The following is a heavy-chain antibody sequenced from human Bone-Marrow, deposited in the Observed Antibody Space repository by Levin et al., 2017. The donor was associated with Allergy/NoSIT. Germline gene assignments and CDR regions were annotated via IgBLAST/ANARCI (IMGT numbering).Heavy chain of an antibody. CDR3: VHTVRGFRLIYFFDH. CDR2: IYWDGEN. V-gene: IGHV2-5*02. CDR1: GFSLDGTGVG. J-gene: IGHJ4*02. Sequence: GSGPTLVKPTQTLTLTCSFSGFSLDGTGVGVGWIRQPPGQAPEWLALIYWDGENRYTPSLRTRLTITKDTSKNQVVLTMTNMDPADTATYYCVHTVRGFRLIYFFDHWGQGTLVTVSS. D-gene: IGHD3-10*02.